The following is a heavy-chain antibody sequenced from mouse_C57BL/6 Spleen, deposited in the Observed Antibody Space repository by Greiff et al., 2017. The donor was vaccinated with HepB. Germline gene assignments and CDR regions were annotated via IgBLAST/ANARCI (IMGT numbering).Heavy chain of an antibody. CDR1: GYSFTGYF. V-gene: IGHV1-20*01. Sequence: VQLQQSGPELVKPGDSVKISCKASGYSFTGYFMNWVMQSHGKSLEWIGRINPYNGDTFYNQKFKGKATLTVDKSSSTAHMELRSLTSEDSAVYYGAKSGVNDGYYPYVGGPGTPFTVSS. D-gene: IGHD2-3*01. J-gene: IGHJ1*01. CDR3: AKSGVNDGYYPYV. CDR2: INPYNGDT.